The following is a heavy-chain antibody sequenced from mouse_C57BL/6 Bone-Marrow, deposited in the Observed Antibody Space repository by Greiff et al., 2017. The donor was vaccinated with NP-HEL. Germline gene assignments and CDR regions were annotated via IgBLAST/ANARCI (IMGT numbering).Heavy chain of an antibody. CDR3: ARDYYDSREAMDY. CDR2: IDPSDSDT. CDR1: GYTFTSYW. D-gene: IGHD1-1*01. Sequence: QVQLQQPGAELVKPGASVKLSCKASGYTFTSYWMQWVKQRPGQGLEWIGEIDPSDSDTNYNQKFKGKATLTVDTSSSTAYMQLSSLTSEDSAVYYCARDYYDSREAMDYWGQGTSVTVSS. V-gene: IGHV1-50*01. J-gene: IGHJ4*01.